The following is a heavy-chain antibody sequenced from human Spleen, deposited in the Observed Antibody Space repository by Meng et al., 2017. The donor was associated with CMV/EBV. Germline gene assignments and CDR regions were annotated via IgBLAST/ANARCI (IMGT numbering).Heavy chain of an antibody. CDR3: ARVIGDEYGMDL. V-gene: IGHV1-2*02. J-gene: IGHJ6*02. D-gene: IGHD5-24*01. CDR1: GYTGYY. CDR2: INRDSDST. Sequence: ASVKVFCKASGYTGYYIHWVRQAPGQGLQWMGWINRDSDSTKYAQKFQGRVTMTSDTSMNTAYMELSSLRSDDTAVYYCARVIGDEYGMDLWGQGTTVTVSS.